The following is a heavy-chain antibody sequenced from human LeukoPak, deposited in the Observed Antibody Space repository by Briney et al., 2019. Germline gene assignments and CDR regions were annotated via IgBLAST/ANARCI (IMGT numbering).Heavy chain of an antibody. V-gene: IGHV1-69*13. Sequence: SVKVSCKASGGTFSSYAISWVRQAPGQGLEWMGGIIPIFGTANYAQKFEGRVTITADESTSTAYMELSSLRSEDTAVYYCARGFTPAASWFDPWGQGTLVTVSS. CDR3: ARGFTPAASWFDP. CDR1: GGTFSSYA. D-gene: IGHD2-2*01. CDR2: IIPIFGTA. J-gene: IGHJ5*02.